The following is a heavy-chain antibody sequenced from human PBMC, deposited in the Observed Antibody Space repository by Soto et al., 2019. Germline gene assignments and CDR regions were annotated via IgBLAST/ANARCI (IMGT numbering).Heavy chain of an antibody. CDR2: FYSGGST. V-gene: IGHV3-66*04. J-gene: IGHJ5*02. CDR1: GFTVSSDY. Sequence: EVQLVESGGGLVQPGGSLRLSCAVSGFTVSSDYMSWVRQAPGKGLEWVSVFYSGGSTYYADSVKGRFTISGDTSKNTLYLQMNSLRAEDTAVYYCARHDWFDPWGQGTLVTVSS. CDR3: ARHDWFDP.